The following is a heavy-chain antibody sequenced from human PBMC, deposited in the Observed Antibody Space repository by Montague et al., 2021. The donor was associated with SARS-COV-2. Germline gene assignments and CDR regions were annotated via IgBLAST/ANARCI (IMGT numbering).Heavy chain of an antibody. J-gene: IGHJ3*01. V-gene: IGHV2-5*02. D-gene: IGHD3-3*01. CDR1: GFSLNTDGVG. CDR3: ARRYDFYHAEAFDV. CDR2: IYWDGDQ. Sequence: PALVKPTQTLTLTCVFSGFSLNTDGVGVAWIRRPPGKALEWLALIYWDGDQRYSPSLKTRLTITKDTSRNRVVLTMTNLDPVDTATYYCARRYDFYHAEAFDVWGQGTMLTVSS.